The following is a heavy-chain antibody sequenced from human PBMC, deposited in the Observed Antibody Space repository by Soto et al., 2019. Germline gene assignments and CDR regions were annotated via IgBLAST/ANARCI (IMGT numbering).Heavy chain of an antibody. D-gene: IGHD6-19*01. Sequence: QITLKESGPTLVKPTQTLTLTCTFSGFSLSSTRMAVGWIRQPPGKALEWLALIYWDDDKRYSPFLKSRLTITKDTSTNHVVLTMSNMDPVDTARYYCAHIVVAGLGYYFDYWGQGTLVTVSS. CDR1: GFSLSSTRMA. CDR2: IYWDDDK. CDR3: AHIVVAGLGYYFDY. V-gene: IGHV2-5*02. J-gene: IGHJ4*02.